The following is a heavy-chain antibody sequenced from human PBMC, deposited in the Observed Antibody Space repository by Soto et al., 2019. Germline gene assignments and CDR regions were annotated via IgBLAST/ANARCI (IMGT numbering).Heavy chain of an antibody. CDR1: GGTFSSYA. D-gene: IGHD3-3*01. V-gene: IGHV1-69*06. CDR3: AREPIVYDFLALPSFDY. J-gene: IGHJ4*02. Sequence: QVQLVQSGAEVKKPGSSVKVSCKASGGTFSSYAISWVRQAPGQGLEWMGGIIPIFGTANYAQKFQGRVTITADKSTSTAYMELSSLRSEDTAVYYCAREPIVYDFLALPSFDYWGQGTLVTVSS. CDR2: IIPIFGTA.